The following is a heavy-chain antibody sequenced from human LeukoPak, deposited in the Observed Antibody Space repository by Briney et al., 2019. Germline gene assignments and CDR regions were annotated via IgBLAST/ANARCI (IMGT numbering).Heavy chain of an antibody. Sequence: ASVKVSCKASGYTFTSYGISWVRQAPGQGLEWMGWISAYNGNTNYAQKLQGRVTMTTDTSTSTAYTELRSLRSDDTAVYYCARDLDPYGDYVHFDYWGQGTLVTVSS. J-gene: IGHJ4*02. CDR2: ISAYNGNT. CDR3: ARDLDPYGDYVHFDY. V-gene: IGHV1-18*01. D-gene: IGHD4-17*01. CDR1: GYTFTSYG.